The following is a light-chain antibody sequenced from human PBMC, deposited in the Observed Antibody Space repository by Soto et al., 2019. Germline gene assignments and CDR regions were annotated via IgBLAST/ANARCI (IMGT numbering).Light chain of an antibody. CDR1: QSVNSD. Sequence: EIVMTQSPATLSVSPGERATLSCRASQSVNSDLAWYQQKPGQAPRLLIYGASTRATGIPARFIGSGSGTEFTLTISSLQSEDFAAYYCQQYDNWPPTFGGGTRVEIK. J-gene: IGKJ4*01. V-gene: IGKV3-15*01. CDR2: GAS. CDR3: QQYDNWPPT.